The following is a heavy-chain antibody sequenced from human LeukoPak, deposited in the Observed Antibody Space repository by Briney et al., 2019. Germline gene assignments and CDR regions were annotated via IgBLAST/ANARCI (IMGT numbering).Heavy chain of an antibody. D-gene: IGHD6-19*01. CDR3: ARPRGDSSGWYYYFDY. Sequence: GESLKISCKGSGYSFTSYWIDWVRQMPGKGLEWMGIIYPGGSDTRYSPSFQGQVTISDDKSISTAYLQWSSLKAADTAMYYCARPRGDSSGWYYYFDYWGQGTLVTVSS. CDR1: GYSFTSYW. J-gene: IGHJ4*02. V-gene: IGHV5-51*01. CDR2: IYPGGSDT.